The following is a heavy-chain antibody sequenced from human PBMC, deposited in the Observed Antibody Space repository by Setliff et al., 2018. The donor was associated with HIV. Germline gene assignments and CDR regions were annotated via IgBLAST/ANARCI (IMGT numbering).Heavy chain of an antibody. CDR3: ARDRGGWDTAMGYFDY. CDR2: ISSSGSTI. J-gene: IGHJ4*02. CDR1: GFTFSSFE. V-gene: IGHV3-48*03. D-gene: IGHD5-18*01. Sequence: GGSLRLSCAASGFTFSSFEMNWVRQAPGKGLEWVSYISSSGSTIYYADSVKGRFTISRDNAKNSLSLQMNSLRAEDTAVYYCARDRGGWDTAMGYFDYWGQGTLVTVSS.